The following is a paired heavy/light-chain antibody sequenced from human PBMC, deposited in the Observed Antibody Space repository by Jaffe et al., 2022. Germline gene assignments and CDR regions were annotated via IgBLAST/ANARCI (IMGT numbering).Heavy chain of an antibody. D-gene: IGHD2-2*01. J-gene: IGHJ4*02. CDR2: IRGSGDGT. CDR3: AKDYQLGDY. V-gene: IGHV3-23*01. CDR1: GFTFSSYA. Sequence: EVQLLESGGDLVQPGGSLRLSCAASGFTFSSYAMNWVRQAPGKGLEWVSTIRGSGDGTYYADSVKGRFTISRDNSKNTLYLQMNSLRAEDTAVYYCAKDYQLGDYWGQGTLVTVSS.
Light chain of an antibody. J-gene: IGKJ1*01. V-gene: IGKV2-30*02. CDR3: MQGTHWPRT. CDR1: QSFVHSNGNTY. CDR2: QVS. Sequence: DVVMTQSPLSLPVTLGQPASISCRSSQSFVHSNGNTYLNWFRQRPGQSPRRLIYQVSNRDSGVPDRFSGSGSGTDFTLRISRVEAEDVGVYYCMQGTHWPRTFGQGTKVEIK.